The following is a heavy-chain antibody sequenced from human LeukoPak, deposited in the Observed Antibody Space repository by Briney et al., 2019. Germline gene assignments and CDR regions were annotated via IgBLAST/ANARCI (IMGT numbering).Heavy chain of an antibody. J-gene: IGHJ4*02. CDR1: GGSISSYY. Sequence: SETLSLTCTVSGGSISSYYWSWIRQPPGKGLEWIGYIYYSGSTNYNPSLKSRVTISVDTSKNQFSLKLSSVTAADTAVYYCARDLGGLYYFDYWDQGTPVTVSS. D-gene: IGHD2-15*01. CDR3: ARDLGGLYYFDY. CDR2: IYYSGST. V-gene: IGHV4-59*01.